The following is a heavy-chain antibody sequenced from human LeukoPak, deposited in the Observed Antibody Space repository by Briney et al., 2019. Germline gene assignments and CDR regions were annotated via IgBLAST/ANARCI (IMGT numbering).Heavy chain of an antibody. CDR2: ISGSGGST. D-gene: IGHD6-13*01. CDR1: GFTFNSYA. J-gene: IGHJ4*02. V-gene: IGHV3-23*01. CDR3: ATVRIAALY. Sequence: PGGSLRLSCAASGFTFNSYAMSWVRQAPGNGLEWVSAISGSGGSTYYADSVKGRFTISRDNSKNTLYLQMNSLRAEDTAVYYCATVRIAALYWGQGTLDTVSS.